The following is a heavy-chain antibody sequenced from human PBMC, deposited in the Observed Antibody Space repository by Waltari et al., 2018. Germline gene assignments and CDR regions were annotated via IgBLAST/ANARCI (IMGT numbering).Heavy chain of an antibody. Sequence: EVQLLASGGGLVQPGGSLRLSCAASGFTFSSYWMSWVRQAPGKGLEWVANIKQDGSEKYYVDSVKGRFTISRDNAKNSLYLQMNSLRAEDTAVYYCARDRGHDYVHYWYFDLWGRGTLVTVSS. V-gene: IGHV3-7*01. D-gene: IGHD3-16*01. J-gene: IGHJ2*01. CDR1: GFTFSSYW. CDR2: IKQDGSEK. CDR3: ARDRGHDYVHYWYFDL.